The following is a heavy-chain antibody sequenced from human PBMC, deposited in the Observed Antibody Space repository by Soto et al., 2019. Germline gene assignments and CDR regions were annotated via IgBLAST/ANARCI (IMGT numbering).Heavy chain of an antibody. CDR2: IFYSGST. V-gene: IGHV4-59*12. CDR3: VRRGSGSYFGL. J-gene: IGHJ4*02. D-gene: IGHD3-10*01. CDR1: GGSISTYY. Sequence: QVQLQESGPGLVKPSETLSLTCTVSGGSISTYYWNWIRQPPGKGLEWIGYIFYSGSTNYNPSLKSRVTISVDTPKNQFALKFSSVTSADTAVYYCVRRGSGSYFGLWGQGTPVTVSS.